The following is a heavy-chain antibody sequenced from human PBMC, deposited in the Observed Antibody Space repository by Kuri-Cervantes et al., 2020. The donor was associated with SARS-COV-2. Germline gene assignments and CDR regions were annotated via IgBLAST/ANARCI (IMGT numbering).Heavy chain of an antibody. CDR2: ISGSGGST. J-gene: IGHJ1*01. CDR1: GFTFSSYA. Sequence: LSLTCAASGFTFSSYAMSWVRQAPGKGLEWVSAISGSGGSTYYADSVKGRFTISRDNSKNTLYLQMSSLRAEDTAVYYCAKDQRVVPAAIWYFQHWGQGTLVTVSS. CDR3: AKDQRVVPAAIWYFQH. V-gene: IGHV3-23*01. D-gene: IGHD2-2*02.